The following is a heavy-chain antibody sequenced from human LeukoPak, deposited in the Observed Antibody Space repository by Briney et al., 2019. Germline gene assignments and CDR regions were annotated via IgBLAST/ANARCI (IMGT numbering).Heavy chain of an antibody. J-gene: IGHJ4*02. D-gene: IGHD6-6*01. CDR1: GFTVSSNF. Sequence: GGSLRLSCAASGFTVSSNFMSWVRQAPGKGLEWVSLIYSGGSTNYADSVKGRVTISRDSSKNTLYLQMNSLRAEDTAVYYCASGPSYSNSFGYWGQGTLVTVSS. CDR3: ASGPSYSNSFGY. V-gene: IGHV3-53*01. CDR2: IYSGGST.